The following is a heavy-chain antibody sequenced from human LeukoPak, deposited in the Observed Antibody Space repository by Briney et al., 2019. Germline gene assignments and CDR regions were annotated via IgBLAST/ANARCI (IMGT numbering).Heavy chain of an antibody. CDR3: ARDVGASAPDAFDI. Sequence: GGSLRLSCAASGFTFSTYNMNWVRQAPGKGLEWVSSISSSGNYIYYADSVKGRFTISRDNAKNSLYLQMNSLRAEDTGVYYCARDVGASAPDAFDIWGQGTMVTVSS. V-gene: IGHV3-21*01. J-gene: IGHJ3*02. CDR1: GFTFSTYN. D-gene: IGHD1-26*01. CDR2: ISSSGNYI.